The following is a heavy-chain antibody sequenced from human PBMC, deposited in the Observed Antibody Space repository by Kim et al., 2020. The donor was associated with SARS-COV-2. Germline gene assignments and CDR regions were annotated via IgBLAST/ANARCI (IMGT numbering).Heavy chain of an antibody. V-gene: IGHV1-8*01. CDR3: ARHPAYCSGGICFPPYYYYGMDV. D-gene: IGHD2-15*01. J-gene: IGHJ6*02. CDR2: MNPNSGNT. CDR1: GYAFTSYD. Sequence: ASVKVSCKASGYAFTSYDIHWVRQATGQGLEWMGWMNPNSGNTVYAQKFQGRVTMARNTSISTAYMELSSVKSEDTAVYYCARHPAYCSGGICFPPYYYYGMDVCGHGTTVTVSS.